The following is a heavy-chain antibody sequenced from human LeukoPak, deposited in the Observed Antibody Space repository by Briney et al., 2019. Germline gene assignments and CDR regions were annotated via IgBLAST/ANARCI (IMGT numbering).Heavy chain of an antibody. J-gene: IGHJ4*02. V-gene: IGHV3-30*18. D-gene: IGHD4-23*01. CDR2: ISLDGGNK. CDR1: GFTFSSYG. CDR3: AKDYGGTYLDS. Sequence: GGSLGLSCAASGFTFSSYGMHWVRQAPGKGLEWVAVISLDGGNKQYADSVKGRFSISRDNAKNTLYLQMNSLRAEDTAVYYCAKDYGGTYLDSWGQGTLVTVSS.